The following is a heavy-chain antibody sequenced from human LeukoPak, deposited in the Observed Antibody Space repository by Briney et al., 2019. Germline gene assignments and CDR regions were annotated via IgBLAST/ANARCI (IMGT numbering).Heavy chain of an antibody. J-gene: IGHJ6*03. CDR1: GGSFSGYY. CDR3: ARGRRVVVVVAAIPSMDV. CDR2: INHSGNT. Sequence: SETLSLTCAVYGGSFSGYYWRWIRQPPGKGLEWIGEINHSGNTNYNPSLKSRVTISVDTSKTQYSLKLSSVTAADTAVYYCARGRRVVVVVAAIPSMDVWGKGTTVTVSS. V-gene: IGHV4-34*01. D-gene: IGHD2-15*01.